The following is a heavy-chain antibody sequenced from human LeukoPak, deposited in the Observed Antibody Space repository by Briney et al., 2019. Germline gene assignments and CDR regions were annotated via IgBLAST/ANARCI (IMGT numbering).Heavy chain of an antibody. Sequence: GESLRISCRGSGYTFSSYWIAWVRQMPGKGLEWMGLVYPGDSGAKYSPSFQGQVTLSADKSINTAYLQWTSLKASDTAMYYCARRNPMSGDSFDYWGQGTLVTVSS. J-gene: IGHJ4*02. CDR2: VYPGDSGA. D-gene: IGHD4-17*01. V-gene: IGHV5-51*01. CDR1: GYTFSSYW. CDR3: ARRNPMSGDSFDY.